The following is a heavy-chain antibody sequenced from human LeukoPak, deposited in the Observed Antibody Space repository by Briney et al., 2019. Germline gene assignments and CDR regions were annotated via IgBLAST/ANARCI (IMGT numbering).Heavy chain of an antibody. CDR1: GYTFTGYY. V-gene: IGHV1-2*02. CDR3: ARDMRTGTTTGIGY. D-gene: IGHD1-1*01. J-gene: IGHJ4*02. Sequence: ASVKVSCKASGYTFTGYYMHWVRQAPGQGLEWMGWINPNSGGTNYAQKFQGRVTMTRGTSISTAYMELSRLRSDDTAVYYCARDMRTGTTTGIGYWGQGTLVTVSS. CDR2: INPNSGGT.